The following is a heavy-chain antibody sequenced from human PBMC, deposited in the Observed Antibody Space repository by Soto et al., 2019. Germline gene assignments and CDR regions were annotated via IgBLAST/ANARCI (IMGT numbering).Heavy chain of an antibody. CDR1: GYPSTSYG. CDR2: ISVYNGNT. V-gene: IGHV1-18*01. Sequence: QVQLVQSGAEVKKPGASVKVSCKASGYPSTSYGVSWVRQAPGQGLEWMGLISVYNGNTNYAQKFQGRVTMNTDTSTSTAYMELRSLRSDDTAVYYCASLAGYCISTSCYRMDVWGQGTTVTVSS. D-gene: IGHD2-2*01. J-gene: IGHJ6*02. CDR3: ASLAGYCISTSCYRMDV.